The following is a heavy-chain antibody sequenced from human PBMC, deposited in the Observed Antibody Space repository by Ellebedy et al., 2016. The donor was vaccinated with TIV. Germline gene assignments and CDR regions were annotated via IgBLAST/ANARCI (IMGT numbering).Heavy chain of an antibody. Sequence: ASVKVSXKASGYTFTGYYMHWVRQAPGQGLEWMGWINPNSGGTNYAQKFQGRVTMTRDTSISTAYMELSRLRSDDTAVYYCASPSSAITYGMDVWGQGTTVTVSS. D-gene: IGHD2-2*01. J-gene: IGHJ6*02. CDR1: GYTFTGYY. V-gene: IGHV1-2*02. CDR2: INPNSGGT. CDR3: ASPSSAITYGMDV.